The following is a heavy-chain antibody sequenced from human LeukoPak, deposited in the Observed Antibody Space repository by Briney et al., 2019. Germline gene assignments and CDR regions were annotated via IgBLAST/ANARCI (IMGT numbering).Heavy chain of an antibody. J-gene: IGHJ4*02. Sequence: GGSLRLSCAASGFTFSNYAMSWVRQAPGKGLEWVSVLSGSGGSTYYADSVKGRFTISRDNAKNSLYLQMNSLRADDTAVFYCARGLTVDFWGQGTLVTVSS. V-gene: IGHV3-23*01. CDR2: LSGSGGST. D-gene: IGHD4/OR15-4a*01. CDR3: ARGLTVDF. CDR1: GFTFSNYA.